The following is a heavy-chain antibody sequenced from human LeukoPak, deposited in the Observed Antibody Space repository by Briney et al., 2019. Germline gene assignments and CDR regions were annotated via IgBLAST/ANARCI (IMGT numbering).Heavy chain of an antibody. CDR3: ARDWGVERFGVSEAFDI. Sequence: ASVKVSCKASGATFSSYAISWVRQAPGQGLGWMGWTSVYNGDTNYAQKVQGRVAMTTDTSTSTAYMELRSLRSDDTAVYYCARDWGVERFGVSEAFDIWGQGTMVTVSS. V-gene: IGHV1-18*01. J-gene: IGHJ3*02. D-gene: IGHD3-10*01. CDR2: TSVYNGDT. CDR1: GATFSSYA.